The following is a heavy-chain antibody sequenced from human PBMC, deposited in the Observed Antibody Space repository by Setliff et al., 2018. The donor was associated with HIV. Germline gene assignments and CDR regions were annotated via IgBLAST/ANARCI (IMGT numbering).Heavy chain of an antibody. D-gene: IGHD3-10*01. CDR3: ARHLWFYYVAESYGYFDY. CDR1: GGSISSTSYY. Sequence: KPSETLSLTCTVSGGSISSTSYYWGWIRQPPGTGLEWIGSISSSGNTSYNPSLKSRVTISVDRSQNQFSLRLRSVTATDTAVYYCARHLWFYYVAESYGYFDYWGQGSLVTVSS. CDR2: ISSSGNT. V-gene: IGHV4-39*01. J-gene: IGHJ4*02.